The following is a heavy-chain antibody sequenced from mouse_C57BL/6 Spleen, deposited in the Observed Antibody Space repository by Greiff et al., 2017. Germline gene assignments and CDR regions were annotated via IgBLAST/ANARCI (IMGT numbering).Heavy chain of an antibody. CDR1: GYAFSSYW. Sequence: VQLQQSGAELVKPGASVKISCKASGYAFSSYWMNWVKQRPGKGLEWIGQIYPGDGDTNYNGKFKGKATLTADKSSSTAYMQLSSLTSEDSAVYFCARGETGTGYFDYWGQGTTLTVSS. D-gene: IGHD4-1*01. V-gene: IGHV1-80*01. CDR2: IYPGDGDT. CDR3: ARGETGTGYFDY. J-gene: IGHJ2*01.